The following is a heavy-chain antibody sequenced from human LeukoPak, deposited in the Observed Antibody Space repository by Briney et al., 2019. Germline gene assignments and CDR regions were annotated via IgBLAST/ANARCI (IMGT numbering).Heavy chain of an antibody. CDR3: ARSLGVTITQYGMDV. Sequence: SETLSLTCTVSGGSISSGSYYWSWIRQPAGKGLEWIGRIYTSGSTNYNPSLKSRVTISVDTSKDQFSLKLSSVTAANTAVYYCARSLGVTITQYGMDVWGQGTTVTVSS. CDR2: IYTSGST. V-gene: IGHV4-61*02. D-gene: IGHD5-12*01. CDR1: GGSISSGSYY. J-gene: IGHJ6*02.